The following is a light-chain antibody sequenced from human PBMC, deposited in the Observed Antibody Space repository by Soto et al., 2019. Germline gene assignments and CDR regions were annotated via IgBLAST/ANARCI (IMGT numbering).Light chain of an antibody. CDR1: QSVDND. CDR3: QQYNNSPLT. J-gene: IGKJ4*01. Sequence: EIVMTQSPATLSVSPGDRATLSCRASQSVDNDLAWYQQKPGQPPRLLIYDASTRATSIPARFSGSQSGTEFTLTISSLLSEDFAVYSCQQYNNSPLTFGGGTKVEIK. CDR2: DAS. V-gene: IGKV3D-15*01.